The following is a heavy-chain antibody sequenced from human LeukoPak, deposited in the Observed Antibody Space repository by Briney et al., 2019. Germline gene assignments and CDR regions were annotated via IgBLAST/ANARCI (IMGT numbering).Heavy chain of an antibody. CDR3: ARGLGAPDS. CDR2: VKQDGREK. V-gene: IGHV3-7*01. J-gene: IGHJ5*01. Sequence: GGSLRLSCAASGFTFSSYWMSWVRQAPGKGLEWVANVKQDGREKHSVDSVKGRFTISRDNAKNSLYLQMNSLRVEDTAVYYCARGLGAPDSWGHGTLVTVSS. CDR1: GFTFSSYW. D-gene: IGHD1-26*01.